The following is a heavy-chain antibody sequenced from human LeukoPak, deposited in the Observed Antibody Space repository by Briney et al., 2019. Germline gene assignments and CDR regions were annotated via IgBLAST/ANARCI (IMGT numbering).Heavy chain of an antibody. Sequence: ASVKVSCKASGYTFTGYYMHWVRQAPAQGLEWMGWINPNSGGTNYAQKFQGRVTMTRDTSISTAYMELSRLRSDDTAVYYCAREVPGYDYVWGSYRHKAFDYWGQGTLVTVSS. CDR3: AREVPGYDYVWGSYRHKAFDY. V-gene: IGHV1-2*02. CDR2: INPNSGGT. CDR1: GYTFTGYY. J-gene: IGHJ4*02. D-gene: IGHD3-16*02.